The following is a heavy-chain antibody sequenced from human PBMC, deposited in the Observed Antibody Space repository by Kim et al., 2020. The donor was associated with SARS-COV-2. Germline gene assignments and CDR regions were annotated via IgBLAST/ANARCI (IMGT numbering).Heavy chain of an antibody. Sequence: DSVKGRFNISRDNAKNSLYLEMNSLRAEDTAVYYCARSRGGAVGSSFDIWGQGTMVTVSS. V-gene: IGHV3-11*03. CDR3: ARSRGGAVGSSFDI. J-gene: IGHJ3*02. D-gene: IGHD6-19*01.